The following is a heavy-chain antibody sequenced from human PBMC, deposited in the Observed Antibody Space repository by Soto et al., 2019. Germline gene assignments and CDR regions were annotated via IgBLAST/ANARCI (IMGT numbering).Heavy chain of an antibody. CDR1: GGTFNTYG. V-gene: IGHV1-69*01. CDR3: ARDRFLYGDYPIFDI. D-gene: IGHD4-17*01. J-gene: IGHJ4*02. CDR2: IIPVFGRP. Sequence: QVHLVQSGGEVKKPGSSVKVSCTAFGGTFNTYGISWVRQAPRQGLEWMGRIIPVFGRPNYAQRFQGRVTITADESTSTVYMELSSLTSGDTALYYCARDRFLYGDYPIFDIWGQGALVIVSS.